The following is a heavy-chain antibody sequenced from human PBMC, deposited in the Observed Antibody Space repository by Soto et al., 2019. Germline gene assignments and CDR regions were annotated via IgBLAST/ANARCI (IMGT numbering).Heavy chain of an antibody. D-gene: IGHD3-22*01. J-gene: IGHJ6*01. V-gene: IGHV3-30-3*01. CDR1: GFTFSTYP. CDR3: ARDLITHPDNHYHFDYAMDV. Sequence: QVQLAESGGGVVQPGKSVRLSCAASGFTFSTYPMHWVRQAPGKGLEWLAVISFDGGNDFYADSVKGRFTISRDNSKNTLYLQMHNLRTEDTAVYYCARDLITHPDNHYHFDYAMDVWGQGTTVSVSS. CDR2: ISFDGGND.